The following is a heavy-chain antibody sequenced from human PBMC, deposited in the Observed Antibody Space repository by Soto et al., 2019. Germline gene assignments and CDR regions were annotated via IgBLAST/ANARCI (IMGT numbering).Heavy chain of an antibody. Sequence: QITLKESGPTLVKPTQTLTLTCTFSGFSLTTDRVGVGWIRQPPGEALEWLAVIYWDDTKTYRPSLEGRLTLTKDTSKNQVALTMTNMDSVDTATYYCAHAYGGRSLYWGQGTLVTVSS. CDR2: IYWDDTK. J-gene: IGHJ4*02. V-gene: IGHV2-5*02. D-gene: IGHD1-26*01. CDR1: GFSLTTDRVG. CDR3: AHAYGGRSLY.